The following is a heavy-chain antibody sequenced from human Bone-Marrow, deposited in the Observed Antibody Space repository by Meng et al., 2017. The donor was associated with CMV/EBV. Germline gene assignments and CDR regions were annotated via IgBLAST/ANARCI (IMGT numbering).Heavy chain of an antibody. CDR2: IYSRGST. J-gene: IGHJ4*02. V-gene: IGHV3-53*01. D-gene: IGHD1-26*01. CDR1: GFTVSSNY. CDR3: ARSPPADQLLIDY. Sequence: SCADSGFTVSSNYMSWVRQSPGKELEWVSVIYSRGSTYYADSVKGRFTISRDNSKNTLYLQMNSLRAEDTAVYYCARSPPADQLLIDYWGQGTPVTVSS.